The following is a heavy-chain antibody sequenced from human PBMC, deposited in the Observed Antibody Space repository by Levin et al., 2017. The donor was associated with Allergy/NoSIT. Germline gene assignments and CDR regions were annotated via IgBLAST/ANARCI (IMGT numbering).Heavy chain of an antibody. V-gene: IGHV3-11*01. CDR1: GFTFSDYY. Sequence: GGSLRLSCAASGFTFSDYYMSWIRQAPGKGLEWVSYISSSGSTIYYADSVKGRFTISRDNAKNSLYLQMNSLRAEDTAVYYCARAIWFRELWGDYYYYMDVWGKGTTVTVSS. J-gene: IGHJ6*03. D-gene: IGHD3-10*01. CDR2: ISSSGSTI. CDR3: ARAIWFRELWGDYYYYMDV.